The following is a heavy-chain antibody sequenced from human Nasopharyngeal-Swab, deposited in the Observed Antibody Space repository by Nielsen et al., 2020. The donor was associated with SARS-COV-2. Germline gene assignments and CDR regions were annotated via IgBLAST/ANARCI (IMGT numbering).Heavy chain of an antibody. J-gene: IGHJ6*02. CDR3: ARDSGVAGTKYYYYGMDV. D-gene: IGHD6-19*01. CDR2: IYYSGST. V-gene: IGHV4-30-4*01. Sequence: WIRQPPGKGLEWIGYIYYSGSTYYNPSLKSRVTILVDTSKNQFSLKLSSVTAADTAVYYCARDSGVAGTKYYYYGMDVWGQGTTVTVPS.